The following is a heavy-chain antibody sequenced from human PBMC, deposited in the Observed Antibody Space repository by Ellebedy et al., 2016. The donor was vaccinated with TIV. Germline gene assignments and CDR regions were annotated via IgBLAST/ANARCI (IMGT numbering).Heavy chain of an antibody. CDR1: GFTFSSYS. CDR3: AKDARITMIVVVITRSYYYYMDV. D-gene: IGHD3-22*01. J-gene: IGHJ6*03. V-gene: IGHV3-21*04. CDR2: ITSTSSYI. Sequence: GESLKISXAASGFTFSSYSMNWVRQAPGKGLDWVSSITSTSSYIYYADSVKGRFTISRDNSKNTLYLQMNSLRAEDTAVYYCAKDARITMIVVVITRSYYYYMDVWGKGTTVTVSS.